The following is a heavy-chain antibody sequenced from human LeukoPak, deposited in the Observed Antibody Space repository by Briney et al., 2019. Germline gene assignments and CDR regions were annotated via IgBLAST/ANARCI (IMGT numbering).Heavy chain of an antibody. V-gene: IGHV3-43D*04. D-gene: IGHD4-23*01. CDR1: GFTFDDYG. CDR3: AKDKSVCGGNPSSETRGAFDI. Sequence: GGSLRLSCAASGFTFDDYGMHWVRQAPGKGLEWVSLISWDGGSIYYADSVKGRFTISRDNGKNSLYLQMNSLRAEDTALYYCAKDKSVCGGNPSSETRGAFDIWGQGTMVTVSS. CDR2: ISWDGGSI. J-gene: IGHJ3*02.